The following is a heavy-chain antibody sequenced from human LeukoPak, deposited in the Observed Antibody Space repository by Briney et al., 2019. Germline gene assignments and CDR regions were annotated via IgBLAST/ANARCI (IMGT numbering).Heavy chain of an antibody. CDR2: IYYSGST. V-gene: IGHV4-59*01. D-gene: IGHD4-23*01. J-gene: IGHJ4*02. CDR3: ARAEYGVSSGFWGLFDY. Sequence: SETLSLTCTVSGGSISSYYWSWIRQPPGKGLEWIGYIYYSGSTNYNPSLKSRVTISVDTSKNQFSLKLSSVTAADTAVYYCARAEYGVSSGFWGLFDYWGQGTLVTVSS. CDR1: GGSISSYY.